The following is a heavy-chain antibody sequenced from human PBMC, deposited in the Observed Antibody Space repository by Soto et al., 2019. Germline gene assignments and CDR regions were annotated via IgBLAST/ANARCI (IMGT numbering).Heavy chain of an antibody. CDR3: ARPPSYYYDSRPYAFDI. Sequence: GESLKISCKGSGYSFTSYWIGWVRQMPGKGLEWVGIIYPGDSDTRYSPSFQGQVTISADKSISTAYLQWSSLKASDTAMYYCARPPSYYYDSRPYAFDIWGQGTMVTVSS. CDR2: IYPGDSDT. J-gene: IGHJ3*02. CDR1: GYSFTSYW. V-gene: IGHV5-51*01. D-gene: IGHD3-22*01.